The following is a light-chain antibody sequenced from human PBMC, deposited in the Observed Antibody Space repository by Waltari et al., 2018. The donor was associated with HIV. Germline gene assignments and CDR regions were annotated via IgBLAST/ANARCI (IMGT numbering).Light chain of an antibody. J-gene: IGKJ4*01. CDR2: GAS. CDR1: QSVRSAS. Sequence: EIVLTQSPGPLSLSPGERAPLSCRASQSVRSASLAWYQQKPGQAPRLLIYGASSRAPGIPDRFSGSGAVTDFILTISRLEPEDCAVYYCQQYAASPLTFGGGTKVEIK. CDR3: QQYAASPLT. V-gene: IGKV3-20*01.